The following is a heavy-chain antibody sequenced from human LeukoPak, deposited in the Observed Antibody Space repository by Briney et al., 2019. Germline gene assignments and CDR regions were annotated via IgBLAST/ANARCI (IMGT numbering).Heavy chain of an antibody. D-gene: IGHD1-26*01. V-gene: IGHV4-34*01. CDR1: GESLSKYY. J-gene: IGHJ4*02. Sequence: SETLSLTCAVYGESLSKYYWAWIRQSPGKGLEWIGEINHRGSTNLNPSLKSRVTLSVDTSKHQFSLKLSSMTAADAAVYYCASSVGSTDYWGQGTLVTVSS. CDR3: ASSVGSTDY. CDR2: INHRGST.